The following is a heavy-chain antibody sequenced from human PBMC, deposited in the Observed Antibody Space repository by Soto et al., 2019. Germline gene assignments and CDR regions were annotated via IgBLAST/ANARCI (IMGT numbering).Heavy chain of an antibody. Sequence: QITLKESGPTLVKPTQTLTLTCTFSGFSLSTSGVGVGWSRQPPGKALEWRAVVYLDDTKHYSPSLKSRPTTTKDTSKNQVVLTMTNMDPVDTATYFCAHKGYGDYPLDYWGQGTLVTVSS. V-gene: IGHV2-5*02. D-gene: IGHD4-17*01. CDR3: AHKGYGDYPLDY. CDR2: VYLDDTK. CDR1: GFSLSTSGVG. J-gene: IGHJ4*02.